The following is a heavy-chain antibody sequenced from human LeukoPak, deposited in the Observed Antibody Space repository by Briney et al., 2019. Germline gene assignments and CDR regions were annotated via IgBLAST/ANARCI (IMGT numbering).Heavy chain of an antibody. CDR3: ARVGHIVAAGTYDW. CDR2: ISYSVSP. Sequence: SETLSLTCTVSGASISSYYWSWIRQPPGKGLEWIGYISYSVSPNYNPSLKSRVTISADTSKNQFSLNLSSVTAADTAVYYCARVGHIVAAGTYDWWGQGTLVTVSS. CDR1: GASISSYY. V-gene: IGHV4-59*08. D-gene: IGHD6-13*01. J-gene: IGHJ4*02.